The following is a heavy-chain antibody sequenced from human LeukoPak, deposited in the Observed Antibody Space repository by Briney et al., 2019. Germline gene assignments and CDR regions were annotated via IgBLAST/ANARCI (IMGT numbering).Heavy chain of an antibody. V-gene: IGHV4-34*01. CDR3: ARLYYYDSSGYYSYYYGMDV. D-gene: IGHD3-22*01. CDR2: INHSGST. CDR1: GGSFSGYY. J-gene: IGHJ6*02. Sequence: SETLSLTCAVYGGSFSGYYWSWIRQPPGKGLEWIGEINHSGSTNYNPSLKSRVTISVDTSKSQFPLKLSSVTAADTAVYYCARLYYYDSSGYYSYYYGMDVWGQGTTVTVSS.